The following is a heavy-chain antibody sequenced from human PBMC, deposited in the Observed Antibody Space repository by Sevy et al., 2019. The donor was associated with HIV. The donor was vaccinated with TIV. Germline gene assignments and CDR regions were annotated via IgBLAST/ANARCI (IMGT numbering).Heavy chain of an antibody. D-gene: IGHD2-2*01. CDR3: ARDRYCSTSRCYNWLDP. Sequence: GGSLRLSCAASGFAFNTFGMHWVRRAPGKGLEWVAFISYDENIEYYADSVKGRFTISRDNSKNMLYLQLNSLRAEDTAMYYCARDRYCSTSRCYNWLDPWGQGTLVTVSS. J-gene: IGHJ5*02. V-gene: IGHV3-33*01. CDR2: ISYDENIE. CDR1: GFAFNTFG.